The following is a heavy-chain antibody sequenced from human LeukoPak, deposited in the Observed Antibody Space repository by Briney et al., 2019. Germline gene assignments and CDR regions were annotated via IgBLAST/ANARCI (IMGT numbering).Heavy chain of an antibody. D-gene: IGHD3-3*01. V-gene: IGHV3-23*01. CDR3: AKFYYGYYYYMDV. J-gene: IGHJ6*03. CDR2: ISGSGGST. Sequence: PGGSLRLSCETSGFTFSSYAMSWVRQAPGKGLEWVSSISGSGGSTYYADSVRGRFTISRDNSKNTLYLQMNSLRAEDTAVYYCAKFYYGYYYYMDVWGKGTTVTVSS. CDR1: GFTFSSYA.